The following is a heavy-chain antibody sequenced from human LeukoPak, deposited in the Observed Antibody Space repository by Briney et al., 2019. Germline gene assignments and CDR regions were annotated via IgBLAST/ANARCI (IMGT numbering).Heavy chain of an antibody. CDR3: TTDRGIAVRPLFDY. V-gene: IGHV3-15*01. J-gene: IGHJ4*02. Sequence: GGSLRLSCAASGFTFSNAWMSWVRQAPGKGLEWVGRIKSKADGGTTDYAAPVKGRFTISRDDSKNMLYLQMNSLQTEGTAVYYCTTDRGIAVRPLFDYWGQGTLVTVSS. CDR2: IKSKADGGTT. CDR1: GFTFSNAW. D-gene: IGHD6-19*01.